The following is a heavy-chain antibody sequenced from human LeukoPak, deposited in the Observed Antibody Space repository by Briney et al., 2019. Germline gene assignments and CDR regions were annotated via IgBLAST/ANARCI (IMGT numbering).Heavy chain of an antibody. Sequence: SETLSLTCTVSGGSISSYYWSWIRQPPGKGLEWIGYIYYSGSTNYNPSLKSRVTISVDTSKNQFSLKLSSVTAADTAVYYCARGGGYSYGLGYWGQGTLVTVSS. V-gene: IGHV4-59*01. D-gene: IGHD5-18*01. CDR2: IYYSGST. J-gene: IGHJ4*02. CDR3: ARGGGYSYGLGY. CDR1: GGSISSYY.